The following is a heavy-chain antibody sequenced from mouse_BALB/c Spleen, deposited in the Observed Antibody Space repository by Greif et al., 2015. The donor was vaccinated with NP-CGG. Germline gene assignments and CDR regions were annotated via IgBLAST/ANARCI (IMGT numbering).Heavy chain of an antibody. Sequence: QVQLQQSGAELAKPGASVKMSCKASGYTFTSYWMHWVKQRPGQGLEWIGYINPSTGYTEYNQKFKDKATLTADKSSSTAYMQLSSLTSEDSAVYYCAIYDGYYFDYWGQGTTLTGSS. CDR3: AIYDGYYFDY. D-gene: IGHD2-3*01. CDR2: INPSTGYT. J-gene: IGHJ2*01. CDR1: GYTFTSYW. V-gene: IGHV1-7*01.